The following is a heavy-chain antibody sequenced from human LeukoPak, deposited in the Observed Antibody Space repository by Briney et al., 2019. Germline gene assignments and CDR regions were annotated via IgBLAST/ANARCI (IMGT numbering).Heavy chain of an antibody. CDR2: INHSGST. Sequence: SETLSLTCAVYGGSFSGYYWSWIRQPPGKGLEWIGEINHSGSTNYNPSLKSRVTISVDTSKNQFSLKLSSVTAADTAVYHCARGARSYYYDSSGPRPANPGYYFYYMDVWGKGTTVTVSS. CDR3: ARGARSYYYDSSGPRPANPGYYFYYMDV. D-gene: IGHD3-22*01. J-gene: IGHJ6*03. V-gene: IGHV4-34*01. CDR1: GGSFSGYY.